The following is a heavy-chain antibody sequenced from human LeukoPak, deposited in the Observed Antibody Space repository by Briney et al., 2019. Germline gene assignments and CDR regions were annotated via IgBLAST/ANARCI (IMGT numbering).Heavy chain of an antibody. CDR3: GGESGGPETRLYCSGGSCYIDY. CDR2: ISSSSSTI. CDR1: GFTFSSYS. Sequence: GGSLRLSCAASGFTFSSYSMNWVRQAPGKGLEWVSYISSSSSTIYYADSVKGRFTISRTNAKNSLCLQMNSLRAEDTGVYYCGGESGGPETRLYCSGGSCYIDYWGQGTLVTVSS. J-gene: IGHJ4*02. V-gene: IGHV3-48*01. D-gene: IGHD2-15*01.